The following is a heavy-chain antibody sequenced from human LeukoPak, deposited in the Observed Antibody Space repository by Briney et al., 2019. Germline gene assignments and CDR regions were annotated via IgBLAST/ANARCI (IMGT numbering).Heavy chain of an antibody. Sequence: SETLSLTCTVSGGSISSYYWSWIRQPPGKGLEWIGYIYYSGSTNYNPSLKSRVTISVDTSKNQFSLELSSVTAADTAVYYCAREADYIAGRYFDYWGQGTLVTVSS. J-gene: IGHJ4*02. CDR1: GGSISSYY. D-gene: IGHD4-11*01. V-gene: IGHV4-59*01. CDR2: IYYSGST. CDR3: AREADYIAGRYFDY.